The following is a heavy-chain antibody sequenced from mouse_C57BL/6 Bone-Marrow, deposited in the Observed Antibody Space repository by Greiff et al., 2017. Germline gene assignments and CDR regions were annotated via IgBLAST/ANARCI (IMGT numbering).Heavy chain of an antibody. D-gene: IGHD1-3*01. CDR1: GYTFTSYG. CDR3: ARDLTSHVNKGACFEY. V-gene: IGHV1-81*01. Sequence: QVQLQQSGAELARPGASVKLSCKASGYTFTSYGISWVKQRTGQGLEWIGEIYPRSGSTYYNEKFKGKATLTADKSSSTAYMALRSLTSEDSAVXFCARDLTSHVNKGACFEYWGQGTTLTVSS. J-gene: IGHJ2*01. CDR2: IYPRSGST.